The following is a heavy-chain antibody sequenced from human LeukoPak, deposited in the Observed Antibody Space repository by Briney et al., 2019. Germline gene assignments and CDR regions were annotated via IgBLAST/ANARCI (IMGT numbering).Heavy chain of an antibody. CDR2: IYYSGSGST. J-gene: IGHJ6*03. V-gene: IGHV4-59*08. CDR1: GGSISGYY. CDR3: ARPYRRDLNYMDV. Sequence: SETLSLTCTVSGGSISGYYWSWIRQPPGKGLEWIGYIYYSGSGSTNYNPSLKSRVTISVDTSKNQFSLKLSSVTAADTAVYYCARPYRRDLNYMDVWGKGTTVTVSS. D-gene: IGHD1-1*01.